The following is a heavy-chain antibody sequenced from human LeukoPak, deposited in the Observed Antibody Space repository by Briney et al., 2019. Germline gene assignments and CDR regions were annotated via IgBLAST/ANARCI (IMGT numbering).Heavy chain of an antibody. CDR1: GGSISSGAYY. J-gene: IGHJ4*02. CDR2: IYYSGST. CDR3: ARDRGAGTTTFDY. D-gene: IGHD1-1*01. V-gene: IGHV4-31*03. Sequence: SETLFLTCTVSGGSISSGAYYWSWIRQHPGKGLEWIGYIYYSGSTYYNPSLKSRVTISVDTSKNQFSLKLTSVTAADTAVYYCARDRGAGTTTFDYWGQGTLVTVSS.